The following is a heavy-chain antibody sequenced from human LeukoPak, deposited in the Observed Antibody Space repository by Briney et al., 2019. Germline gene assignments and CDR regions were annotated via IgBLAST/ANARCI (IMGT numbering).Heavy chain of an antibody. Sequence: GGSLRLSCAASGFTFSSYAMSWVRQAPGKGLKWVSAISGSGAGTYYADSVKGRFTISRDNSKNTLYLQMNSLRAEDTAVYYCAKGPAYYYESSGYYYWDYWGQGTLVTVSS. CDR2: ISGSGAGT. CDR3: AKGPAYYYESSGYYYWDY. CDR1: GFTFSSYA. J-gene: IGHJ4*02. D-gene: IGHD3-22*01. V-gene: IGHV3-23*01.